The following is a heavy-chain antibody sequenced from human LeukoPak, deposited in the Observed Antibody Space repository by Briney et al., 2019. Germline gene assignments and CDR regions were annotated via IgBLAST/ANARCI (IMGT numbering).Heavy chain of an antibody. CDR2: INHSGST. CDR3: ARDSSYGYYYYGMDV. CDR1: GGSCSGYY. D-gene: IGHD5-18*01. J-gene: IGHJ6*04. V-gene: IGHV4-34*01. Sequence: SETLSLTCAVYGGSCSGYYWGWIRQPPGKGLEWIGEINHSGSTNYNPSLKSRVTMSVDTSKNQFSLKLSSVTAADTAVYYCARDSSYGYYYYGMDVWGKGTTVTVSS.